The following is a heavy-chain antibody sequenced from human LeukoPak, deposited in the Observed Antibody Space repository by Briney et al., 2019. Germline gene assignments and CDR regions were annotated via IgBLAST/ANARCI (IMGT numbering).Heavy chain of an antibody. V-gene: IGHV4-59*01. CDR2: IYYSGST. CDR3: ARDSALIGGYCSSTSCPRAYYYGMDV. D-gene: IGHD2-2*01. Sequence: SETLSLTCTVSGGSISSYYWSWIRQPPGKGLEWTGYIYYSGSTNYNPSLKSRVTISVDTSKNQFSLKLSSVTAADTAVYYCARDSALIGGYCSSTSCPRAYYYGMDVWGKGTTVTVSS. CDR1: GGSISSYY. J-gene: IGHJ6*04.